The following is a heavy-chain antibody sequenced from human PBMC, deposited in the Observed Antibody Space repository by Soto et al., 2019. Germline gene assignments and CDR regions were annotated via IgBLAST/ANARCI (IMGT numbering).Heavy chain of an antibody. CDR1: GGSISSGGYY. Sequence: PSETLSLTCTVSGGSISSGGYYWSWIRQHPGKGLEWIGYINHSGSTYYNPSLKSRVTISVDTSKNQFSLKLSSVTAADTAVYYCARGRYCSGGSCYLSWPYYYYYYMDVWGKGTTVTVSS. CDR2: INHSGST. CDR3: ARGRYCSGGSCYLSWPYYYYYYMDV. J-gene: IGHJ6*03. V-gene: IGHV4-31*03. D-gene: IGHD2-15*01.